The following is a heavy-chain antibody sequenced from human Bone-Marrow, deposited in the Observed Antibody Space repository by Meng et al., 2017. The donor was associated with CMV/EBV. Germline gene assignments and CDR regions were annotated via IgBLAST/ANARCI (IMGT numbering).Heavy chain of an antibody. CDR1: GFTFSSFW. D-gene: IGHD1-26*01. J-gene: IGHJ4*02. CDR3: ARDVTGSLDY. V-gene: IGHV3-7*01. CDR2: IKQDGSEK. Sequence: GGSLRLSCAASGFTFSSFWMSWVRQAPGKGLEWVANIKQDGSEKNQVDSVKGRFTISRDNAKNSLYPQMNSLRVEDTALYYCARDVTGSLDYWGQGTLVTVS.